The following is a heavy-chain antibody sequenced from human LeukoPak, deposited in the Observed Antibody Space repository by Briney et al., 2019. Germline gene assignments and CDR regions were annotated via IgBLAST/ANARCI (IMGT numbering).Heavy chain of an antibody. V-gene: IGHV3-11*01. CDR1: GFTFSDYY. D-gene: IGHD1-26*01. CDR2: ISSSGTTI. J-gene: IGHJ4*02. CDR3: ASGGSYYYFDY. Sequence: GGSLRLSCAASGFTFSDYYMSWIRQAPGKGLEWVSYISSSGTTIYYADSVKGRFTISRDDAKNSLYLQMNSLRAEDTAVYYCASGGSYYYFDYWGQGTLVTVSS.